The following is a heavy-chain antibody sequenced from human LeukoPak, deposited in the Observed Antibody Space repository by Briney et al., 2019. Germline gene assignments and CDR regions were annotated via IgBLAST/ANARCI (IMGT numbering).Heavy chain of an antibody. Sequence: ASVKVSCKASGYNFNYRYLHWVRQAPGQALEWMGWISPLNGNTNYAQKFQDRVTFTRDRSMTTAYMELSRLRSEDTAIYYCAATGSRNWFDPWGQGTLVTVSS. J-gene: IGHJ5*02. CDR3: AATGSRNWFDP. CDR2: ISPLNGNT. D-gene: IGHD1-1*01. CDR1: GYNFNYRY. V-gene: IGHV1-45*02.